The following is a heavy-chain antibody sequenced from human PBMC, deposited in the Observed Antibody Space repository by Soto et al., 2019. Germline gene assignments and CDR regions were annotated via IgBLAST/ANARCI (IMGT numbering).Heavy chain of an antibody. J-gene: IGHJ3*02. Sequence: PSETLSLTCTVSGGSISSYYWSWSRQPPGKGLEWIGYIYYSGSTNYNPSLKSRVTISVDTSKNQFSLKLSSVTAADTAVYYCARVAYYDSSGYDAFDIWGQGTMVTV. CDR1: GGSISSYY. CDR3: ARVAYYDSSGYDAFDI. V-gene: IGHV4-59*01. CDR2: IYYSGST. D-gene: IGHD3-22*01.